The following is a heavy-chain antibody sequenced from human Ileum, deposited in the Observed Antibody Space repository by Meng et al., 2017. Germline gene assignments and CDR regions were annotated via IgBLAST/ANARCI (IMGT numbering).Heavy chain of an antibody. V-gene: IGHV3-48*03. CDR2: ISSSVSVK. D-gene: IGHD6-13*01. Sequence: GESLKISCAASGFSFSSYEMNWVRQAPGKGLEWVSYISSSVSVKYYADSVKGRFTVSRGNAKNSLYLQMNSLRAEDTAVYYCARDSPAAALMDVWGQGTTVTVSS. J-gene: IGHJ6*02. CDR1: GFSFSSYE. CDR3: ARDSPAAALMDV.